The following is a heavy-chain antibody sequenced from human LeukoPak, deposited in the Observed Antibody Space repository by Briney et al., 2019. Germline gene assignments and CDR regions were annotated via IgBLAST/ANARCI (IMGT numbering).Heavy chain of an antibody. Sequence: SQTLSLTCTVSGGSISSGGYYWSWIRRHPGKGREWIGYIYYSGSTYYNPSLKSRVTISVDTSKNQFSLKLSSVTAADTAVYYCARSGGYSYGRPDDAFDIWGQGTMVTVSS. CDR3: ARSGGYSYGRPDDAFDI. V-gene: IGHV4-31*03. CDR2: IYYSGST. D-gene: IGHD5-18*01. J-gene: IGHJ3*02. CDR1: GGSISSGGYY.